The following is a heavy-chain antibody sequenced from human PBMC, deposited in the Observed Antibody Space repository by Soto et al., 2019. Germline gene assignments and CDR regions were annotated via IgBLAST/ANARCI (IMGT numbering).Heavy chain of an antibody. V-gene: IGHV1-18*01. J-gene: IGHJ4*02. CDR3: GRAGGDFPRAVDY. CDR1: GYTFTNYG. CDR2: ISAYNGNT. D-gene: IGHD4-17*01. Sequence: QVHLVQSGAEVKQPGASVKVSCKASGYTFTNYGISWVRQAPGQGLEWMGWISAYNGNTNYVQKLQGRVSMTTDTSTSTTYMELRTRRSDDTAVYYCGRAGGDFPRAVDYWGQGTLVTVSS.